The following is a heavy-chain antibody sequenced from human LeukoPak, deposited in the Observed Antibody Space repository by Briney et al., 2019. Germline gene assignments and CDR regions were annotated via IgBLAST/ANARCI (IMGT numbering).Heavy chain of an antibody. Sequence: GESLKISCKGYGYSFTSYWIGWVRQMPGKGLEWMGIIYPGDSDTRYSPSFQGQVTISVDKSISTAYLQWSSLRASDTAMYYCARLEEDLTLGVAGYWFVPWGQGTLVTVS. J-gene: IGHJ5*02. CDR3: ARLEEDLTLGVAGYWFVP. D-gene: IGHD3-16*01. CDR2: IYPGDSDT. CDR1: GYSFTSYW. V-gene: IGHV5-51*01.